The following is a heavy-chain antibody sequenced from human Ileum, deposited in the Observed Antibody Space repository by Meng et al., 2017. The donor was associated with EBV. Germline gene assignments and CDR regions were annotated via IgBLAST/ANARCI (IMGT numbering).Heavy chain of an antibody. J-gene: IGHJ4*02. CDR1: GYTFSNYG. CDR2: ISAYNGNT. D-gene: IGHD1-26*01. Sequence: QIQLVQSGAEGKKPGDPVKVSCKASGYTFSNYGISWLRQAPGQGLEWMGWISAYNGNTNYAQNLQGRVTMTTDTSTGTAYMEVRSLRSDDTAVYYCARAGNGGSYYFTYWGQGTLVTVSS. CDR3: ARAGNGGSYYFTY. V-gene: IGHV1-18*01.